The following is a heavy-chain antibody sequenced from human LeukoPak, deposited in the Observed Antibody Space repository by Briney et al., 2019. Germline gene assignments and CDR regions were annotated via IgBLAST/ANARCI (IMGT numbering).Heavy chain of an antibody. Sequence: SETLSLTCAVYGGSFSGYYWSWIRQPPGKGLEWIGSIYYSGSTYYNPSLKSRVTISVDTSKNQFSLKLSSVTAADTAVYYCASQYSGGRNRFDYWGQGTLVTVSS. CDR2: IYYSGST. J-gene: IGHJ4*02. V-gene: IGHV4-34*01. D-gene: IGHD6-19*01. CDR3: ASQYSGGRNRFDY. CDR1: GGSFSGYY.